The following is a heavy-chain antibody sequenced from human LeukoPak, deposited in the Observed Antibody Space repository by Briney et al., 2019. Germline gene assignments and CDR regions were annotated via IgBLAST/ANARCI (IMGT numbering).Heavy chain of an antibody. Sequence: SGGSLRLSCAAPGFTFNAYSMTWVRQAPGKGLECIASVTGSGNSRVFADSVKGRFSISRDNAKNSLDLQLNNLSAEDTATYYCARVRYDSGWFDYWGQGTLVTVS. J-gene: IGHJ5*01. D-gene: IGHD6-19*01. CDR3: ARVRYDSGWFDY. CDR1: GFTFNAYS. CDR2: VTGSGNSR. V-gene: IGHV3-48*04.